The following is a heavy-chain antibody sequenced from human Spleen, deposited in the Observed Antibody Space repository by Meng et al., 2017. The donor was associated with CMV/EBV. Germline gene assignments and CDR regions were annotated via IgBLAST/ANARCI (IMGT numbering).Heavy chain of an antibody. V-gene: IGHV3-30*02. Sequence: GGSLRLSCAASGFTFSSYAMHWVRQAPGKGLEWVAFIRYDGSNKYYADSVKGRFTISRDNSKNTLYLQMNSLRAEDTAVYYCAKMRPARQSHYFDYWGQGTLVTVSS. CDR1: GFTFSSYA. CDR2: IRYDGSNK. D-gene: IGHD6-6*01. J-gene: IGHJ4*02. CDR3: AKMRPARQSHYFDY.